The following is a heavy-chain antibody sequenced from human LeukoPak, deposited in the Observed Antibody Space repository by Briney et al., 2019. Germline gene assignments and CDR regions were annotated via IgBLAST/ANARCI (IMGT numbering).Heavy chain of an antibody. CDR2: IYYSGST. D-gene: IGHD1-26*01. CDR3: ARVLGGATHYLDY. J-gene: IGHJ4*02. CDR1: GGSISSYY. V-gene: IGHV4-59*01. Sequence: SETLSLTCTVSGGSISSYYWSWIRQPPGKGLEWIGYIYYSGSTNYNPSLKSRVTISVDTSKNQFSLKLSSVTAADTAMYYCARVLGGATHYLDYWGQGTLVTVSS.